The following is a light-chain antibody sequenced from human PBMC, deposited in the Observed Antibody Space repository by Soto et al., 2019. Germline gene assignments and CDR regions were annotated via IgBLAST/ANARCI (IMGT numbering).Light chain of an antibody. Sequence: IVMTQSPLSLPVTPGEPASISCRSSQSLRHSNGYKYLDWYLQKPGQSPQLLIYLGSNRASGVPDRFSGSGSGTDFTLKISRVEAEDVGVYYCMQALQTPRTFGPGTKVDIK. CDR2: LGS. CDR3: MQALQTPRT. CDR1: QSLRHSNGYKY. V-gene: IGKV2-28*01. J-gene: IGKJ3*01.